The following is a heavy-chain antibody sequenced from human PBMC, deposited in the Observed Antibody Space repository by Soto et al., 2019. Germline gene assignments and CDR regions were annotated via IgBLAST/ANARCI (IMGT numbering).Heavy chain of an antibody. CDR1: GFTFGDHA. V-gene: IGHV3-23*01. J-gene: IGHJ6*02. Sequence: VGSLRPSCAASGFTFGDHAMSWVRQAPGKGPEWVSVISGSGAITYYEDSVKGRFTISRDNAKNTLYLQMNSLRAEDTAVYYCAKGLLIMVRKVIIPHQYYYGMDVWGQGTTVTVSS. CDR3: AKGLLIMVRKVIIPHQYYYGMDV. D-gene: IGHD3-10*01. CDR2: ISGSGAIT.